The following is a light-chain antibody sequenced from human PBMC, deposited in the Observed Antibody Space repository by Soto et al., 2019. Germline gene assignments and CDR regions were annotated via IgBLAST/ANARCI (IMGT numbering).Light chain of an antibody. CDR3: SSYTASRTLDWV. CDR2: EVS. V-gene: IGLV2-14*01. CDR1: SSDVGGYNY. Sequence: QSALTQPASVSGSPGQSITISCTGTSSDVGGYNYVSWYQHHPGKAPKLMIYEVSNRPSGVSNRFSGSKSGNTASLTISGLQAEDEADYYCSSYTASRTLDWVFGGGTKLTVL. J-gene: IGLJ3*02.